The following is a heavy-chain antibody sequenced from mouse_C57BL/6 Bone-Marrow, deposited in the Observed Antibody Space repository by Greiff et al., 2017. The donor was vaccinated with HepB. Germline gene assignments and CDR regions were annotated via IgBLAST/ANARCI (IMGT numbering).Heavy chain of an antibody. V-gene: IGHV1-50*01. CDR3: ARSGYYGGFAY. D-gene: IGHD1-1*01. CDR1: GYTFTSYW. J-gene: IGHJ3*01. CDR2: IDPSDSYT. Sequence: QVQLQQSGAELVKPGASVKLSCKASGYTFTSYWMQWVKQRPGQGLEWIGEIDPSDSYTNYNQKFKGKATLTVDTSSSTAYMQLSSLTSEDSAVYYCARSGYYGGFAYWGQGTLVTVSA.